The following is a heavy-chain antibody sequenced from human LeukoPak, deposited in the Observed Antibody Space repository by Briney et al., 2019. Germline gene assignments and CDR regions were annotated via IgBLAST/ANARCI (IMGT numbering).Heavy chain of an antibody. J-gene: IGHJ4*02. V-gene: IGHV1-18*01. CDR1: GYTFTSYG. Sequence: ASVKVSCKASGYTFTSYGISWVRQAPGQGLEWMGWISAYNGNTNYAQKLQGRVTMTTDTSTSTAYMGLRSLRSDDTAVYYCARDSHYHDYGDYSIDYWGQGTLVTVSS. D-gene: IGHD4-17*01. CDR2: ISAYNGNT. CDR3: ARDSHYHDYGDYSIDY.